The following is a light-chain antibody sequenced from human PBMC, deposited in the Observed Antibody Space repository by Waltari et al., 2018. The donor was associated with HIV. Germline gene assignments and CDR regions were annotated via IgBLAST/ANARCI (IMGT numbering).Light chain of an antibody. Sequence: DIQLTQSPSTLSASVGYRVTIHCRASQSINNWLAWYQQKPGKAPKLLIYKASSLESGVPSRFSGSGSGKEFTLIITSLQPDDFATYYCQQYNRYPLTFGQGTKVEIK. CDR2: KAS. CDR3: QQYNRYPLT. CDR1: QSINNW. V-gene: IGKV1-5*03. J-gene: IGKJ1*01.